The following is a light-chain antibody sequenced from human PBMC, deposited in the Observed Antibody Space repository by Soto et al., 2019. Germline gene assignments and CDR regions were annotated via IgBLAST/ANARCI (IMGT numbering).Light chain of an antibody. Sequence: QSVLTQPRSVSGSPGQSVTISCTGTSSDVGGSNLVSWYQQHAGRAPKLVIYDVIKRPSGVPDRFSGSKSGNTASLTISGLQVEDEADYYCCSYAGNSLWVFGGGTKL. CDR3: CSYAGNSLWV. J-gene: IGLJ3*02. V-gene: IGLV2-11*01. CDR2: DVI. CDR1: SSDVGGSNL.